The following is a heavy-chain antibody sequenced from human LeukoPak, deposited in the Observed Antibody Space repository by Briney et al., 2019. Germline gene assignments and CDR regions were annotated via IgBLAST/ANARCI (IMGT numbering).Heavy chain of an antibody. D-gene: IGHD3-22*01. J-gene: IGHJ4*02. Sequence: AGESLQISCQGSGSSFTSYWIGGVRPMPGKGLEWMGGIIPIFGTANYAQKFQGRVTITTDESTSTAYMELSSLRSEDTAVYYCARDYQVSDSSGYVFDYWGQGTLVTVSS. CDR3: ARDYQVSDSSGYVFDY. CDR1: GSSFTSYW. V-gene: IGHV1-69*05. CDR2: IIPIFGTA.